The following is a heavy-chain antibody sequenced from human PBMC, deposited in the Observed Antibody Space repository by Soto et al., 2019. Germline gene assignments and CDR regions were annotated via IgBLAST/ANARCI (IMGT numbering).Heavy chain of an antibody. V-gene: IGHV3-23*01. J-gene: IGHJ6*04. CDR2: ISGSGGST. CDR3: ASQRYYYYGMDV. Sequence: GSLRLFCAASGFTFSSYAMSWVRQAPGKGLEWVSAISGSGGSTYYADSVKGRFTISRDNSKNTLYLQMNSLRAEDTAVYYCASQRYYYYGMDVWGKGTTLTVSS. CDR1: GFTFSSYA.